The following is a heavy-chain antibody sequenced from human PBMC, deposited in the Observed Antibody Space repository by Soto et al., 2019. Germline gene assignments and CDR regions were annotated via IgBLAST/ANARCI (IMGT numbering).Heavy chain of an antibody. D-gene: IGHD6-13*01. CDR3: ARHIAAAGTEEEEEVYSYYYYMDV. V-gene: IGHV4-59*08. J-gene: IGHJ6*03. CDR1: GGSISSYY. CDR2: IYYSGST. Sequence: SETLSLTCTVSGGSISSYYWSWIRQPPGKGLEWIGYIYYSGSTNYNPSLKSRVTISVDTSKNQFSLKLSSVTAADTAVYYCARHIAAAGTEEEEEVYSYYYYMDVWGKGTTVTVSS.